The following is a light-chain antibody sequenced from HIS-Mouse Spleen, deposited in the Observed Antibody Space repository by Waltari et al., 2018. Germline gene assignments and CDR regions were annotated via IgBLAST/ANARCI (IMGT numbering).Light chain of an antibody. CDR1: QDSRKY. V-gene: IGKV1-33*01. J-gene: IGKJ4*01. CDR3: QQYDKLPLT. CDR2: DAS. Sequence: DIQMTQYPSSLSAPVGDRVKIPCQARQDSRKYLNWYQQKPGKAPKLLIYDASHLETGVPTRLSGSGSETDFTFTISSLQPEVIATYYCQQYDKLPLTFGGGTTVEIK.